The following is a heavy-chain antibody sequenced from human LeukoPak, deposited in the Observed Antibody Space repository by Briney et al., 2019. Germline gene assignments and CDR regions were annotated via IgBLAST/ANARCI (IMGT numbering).Heavy chain of an antibody. D-gene: IGHD6-13*01. V-gene: IGHV3-7*04. CDR3: ARYPQQLVPLGGAFDI. CDR1: GFTFSSYW. Sequence: PGGSLRLSCAASGFTFSSYWMSWVRQAPGRGLEWVANIKQDGSEKYYVDSVRGRFTISRDNAKNSLYLQMNSLRAEDTAVYYCARYPQQLVPLGGAFDIWGQGTMVTVSS. J-gene: IGHJ3*02. CDR2: IKQDGSEK.